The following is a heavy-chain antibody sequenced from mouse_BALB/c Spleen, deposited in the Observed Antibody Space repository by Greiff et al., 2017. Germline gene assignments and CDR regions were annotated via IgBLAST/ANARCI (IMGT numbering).Heavy chain of an antibody. V-gene: IGHV5-4*02. D-gene: IGHD2-10*02. J-gene: IGHJ4*01. CDR3: ARYGNYVGYYAMDY. Sequence: EVKLVESGGGLVKPGGSLKLSCAASGFTFSDYYMYWVRQTPEKRLEWVATISDGGSYTYYPDSVKGRFTISRDNAKNNLYLQMSSLKSEDTAMYYCARYGNYVGYYAMDYWGQGTSVTVSS. CDR2: ISDGGSYT. CDR1: GFTFSDYY.